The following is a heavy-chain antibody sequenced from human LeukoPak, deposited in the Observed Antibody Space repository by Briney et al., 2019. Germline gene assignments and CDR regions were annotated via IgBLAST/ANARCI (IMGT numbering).Heavy chain of an antibody. Sequence: SETLSLTRAVYGGSLSGYYWSWIRQPPGKGLEWIGEINHSGSTNYNPSLKSRVTISVDTSKNQFSLKLSSVTAADTAVYYCARGGFHSGDYVVNDYWGQGTLVTVSS. CDR3: ARGGFHSGDYVVNDY. J-gene: IGHJ4*02. CDR2: INHSGST. V-gene: IGHV4-34*01. CDR1: GGSLSGYY. D-gene: IGHD4-17*01.